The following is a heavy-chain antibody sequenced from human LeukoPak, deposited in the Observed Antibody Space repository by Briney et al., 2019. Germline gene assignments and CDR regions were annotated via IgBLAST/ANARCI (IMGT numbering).Heavy chain of an antibody. CDR3: ARSSGYQYVWFSSYNYYGMDV. CDR2: INTNTGNP. J-gene: IGHJ6*02. Sequence: ASVKVSCKASGYTFTSYAMNWVRQAPGQGLEWMGWINTNTGNPTYAQGFTGRFVFSLDTSVSTAYLQISSLKAEDTAVYYCARSSGYQYVWFSSYNYYGMDVWGQGTTVTVSS. D-gene: IGHD3-22*01. V-gene: IGHV7-4-1*02. CDR1: GYTFTSYA.